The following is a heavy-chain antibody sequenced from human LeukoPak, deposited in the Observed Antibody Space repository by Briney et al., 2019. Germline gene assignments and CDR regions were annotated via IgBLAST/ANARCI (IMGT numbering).Heavy chain of an antibody. V-gene: IGHV4-4*07. CDR1: GGSISSYY. CDR3: ATSGGWSYMDV. D-gene: IGHD6-19*01. CDR2: IYTSGST. Sequence: KTSETLSLTCTVSGGSISSYYWSWIRQPAGKGLEWIGRIYTSGSTNYNPPLKSRVTMSVDTSNNQLSLKLSSVTAADTAVYYCATSGGWSYMDVWGKGTTVTVSS. J-gene: IGHJ6*03.